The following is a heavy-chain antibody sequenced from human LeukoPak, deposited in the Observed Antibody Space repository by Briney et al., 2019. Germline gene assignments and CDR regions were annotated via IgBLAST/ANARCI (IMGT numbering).Heavy chain of an antibody. V-gene: IGHV4-39*01. CDR3: VGSPGIAAAAWFDP. J-gene: IGHJ5*02. CDR2: IYYSGST. Sequence: TSETLSLTCTVSDYSISSGYGYYWGWIRQPPGKGLEWIGSIYYSGSTYYNPSLKSRVTISVDTSKNQFSLKLSSVTAADTAVYYCVGSPGIAAAAWFDPWGQGTLVTVSS. D-gene: IGHD6-13*01. CDR1: DYSISSGYGYY.